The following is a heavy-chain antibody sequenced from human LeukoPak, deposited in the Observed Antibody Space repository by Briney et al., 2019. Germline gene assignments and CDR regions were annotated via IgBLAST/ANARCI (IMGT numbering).Heavy chain of an antibody. CDR1: GYTFTSYG. Sequence: ASVKVSCKASGYTFTSYGISWVRQAPGQGLEWMGWISAYNGNTNYAQKLQGRVTMTTDTSTSTAYMELRSLRSDDTAVYYCARGWGIEYYDSSGYSVLKNYYYMDVWGKGTTVTVSS. CDR3: ARGWGIEYYDSSGYSVLKNYYYMDV. J-gene: IGHJ6*03. D-gene: IGHD3-22*01. V-gene: IGHV1-18*01. CDR2: ISAYNGNT.